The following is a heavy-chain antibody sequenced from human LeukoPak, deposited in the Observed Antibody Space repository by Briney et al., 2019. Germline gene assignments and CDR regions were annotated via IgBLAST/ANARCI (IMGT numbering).Heavy chain of an antibody. J-gene: IGHJ4*02. Sequence: PSETLSLTCTVSGGSISSYYWSWIRQPPGKGLGWIGYIYYSGRTNYNPSLKSRVTISVDTSKNQFSLKLSSVTAADTAVYYCARRAVAENYFDYWGQGTLVTVSS. CDR1: GGSISSYY. CDR3: ARRAVAENYFDY. V-gene: IGHV4-59*08. CDR2: IYYSGRT. D-gene: IGHD6-19*01.